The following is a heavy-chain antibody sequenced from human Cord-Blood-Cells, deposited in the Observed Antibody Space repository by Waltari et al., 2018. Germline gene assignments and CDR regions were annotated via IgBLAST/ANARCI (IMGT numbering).Heavy chain of an antibody. CDR1: GFTFSSYA. Sequence: SGFTFSSYAMHWVRQAPGKGLEWVAVISYDGSNKYYADSVKGRFTISRDNSKNTLYLQMNSLRAEDTAVYYCARGGYYDSSGYYWGHYWGQGTLVTVSS. CDR3: ARGGYYDSSGYYWGHY. J-gene: IGHJ4*02. V-gene: IGHV3-30*04. D-gene: IGHD3-22*01. CDR2: ISYDGSNK.